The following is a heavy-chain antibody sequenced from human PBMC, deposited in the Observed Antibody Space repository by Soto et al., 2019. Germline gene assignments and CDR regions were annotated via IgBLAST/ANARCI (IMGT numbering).Heavy chain of an antibody. V-gene: IGHV3-23*01. D-gene: IGHD3-10*01. J-gene: IGHJ6*02. CDR3: AKDYYGSGSYYNPYYYYGMDV. Sequence: GGSLRLSCAASGFTFTNYAMSWVRQAPAKGLEWVSAISGSGGSTYYANSVKGRFTISRDNSKNPLYLQLNSLRAEDTAVYYCAKDYYGSGSYYNPYYYYGMDVWGQGTTVTVSS. CDR1: GFTFTNYA. CDR2: ISGSGGST.